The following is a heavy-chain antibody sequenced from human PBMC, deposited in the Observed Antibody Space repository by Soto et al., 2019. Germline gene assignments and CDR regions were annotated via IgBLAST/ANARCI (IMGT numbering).Heavy chain of an antibody. CDR1: GFTFGSYA. J-gene: IGHJ3*02. CDR3: SRVDTAPPGAFDI. V-gene: IGHV3-30-3*01. Sequence: QVQLVESGGGVVQPGRSLRLSCAASGFTFGSYAMHWVRQAPGKGLEWVAVISYDGSNKYYADSVKGRFTISRDNSKNTLYLQMNSLRAEDTAVYYCSRVDTAPPGAFDIWGQGTMVTVSS. CDR2: ISYDGSNK. D-gene: IGHD5-18*01.